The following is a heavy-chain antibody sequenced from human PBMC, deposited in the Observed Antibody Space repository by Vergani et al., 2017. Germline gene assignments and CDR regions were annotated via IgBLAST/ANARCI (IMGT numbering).Heavy chain of an antibody. CDR3: AKDGSYDSSGYPGY. Sequence: EVQLVESGGGLVQPGRSLRLSCTASGFTFGDYAMSWFRQAPGKGLEWVGFIRSKAYGGTTEYAASVKGRFTISRDNSKNTLYLQMNSLRAEDTAVYYCAKDGSYDSSGYPGYWGQGTLVTVSS. CDR2: IRSKAYGGTT. J-gene: IGHJ4*02. CDR1: GFTFGDYA. D-gene: IGHD3-22*01. V-gene: IGHV3-49*03.